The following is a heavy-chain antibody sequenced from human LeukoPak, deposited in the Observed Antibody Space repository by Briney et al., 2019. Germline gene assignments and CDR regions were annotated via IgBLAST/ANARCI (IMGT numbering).Heavy chain of an antibody. Sequence: ASVKVSCKASGYTFTSYDINWVRQATGQGLEWMGWMNPNSGNTGYAQKFQGRVTMTRNTSISTAYMELSSLRSEDTAVYYCARGGIAHHYYYYYMDVWGKGTTVTVSS. D-gene: IGHD6-13*01. J-gene: IGHJ6*03. V-gene: IGHV1-8*01. CDR2: MNPNSGNT. CDR1: GYTFTSYD. CDR3: ARGGIAHHYYYYYMDV.